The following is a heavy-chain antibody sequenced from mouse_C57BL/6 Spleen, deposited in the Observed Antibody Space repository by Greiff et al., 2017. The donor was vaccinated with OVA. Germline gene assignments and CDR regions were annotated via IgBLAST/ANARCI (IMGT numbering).Heavy chain of an antibody. CDR2: IYPRDGST. Sequence: QVQLKQSGPELVKPGASVKLSCKASGYTFTSYDINWVKQRPGQGLEWIGWIYPRDGSTKYNEKFKGKATLTVDTSSSTAYMELHSLTSEDSAVYFCARSFYGSSYDWFAYWGQGTLVTVSA. CDR3: ARSFYGSSYDWFAY. V-gene: IGHV1-85*01. J-gene: IGHJ3*01. CDR1: GYTFTSYD. D-gene: IGHD1-1*01.